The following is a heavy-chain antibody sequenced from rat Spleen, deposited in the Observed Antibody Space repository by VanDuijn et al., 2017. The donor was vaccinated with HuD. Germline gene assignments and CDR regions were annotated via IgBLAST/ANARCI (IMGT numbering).Heavy chain of an antibody. CDR2: ISYDGSST. CDR1: GFTFSDYN. CDR3: ARRTTDVMDA. Sequence: EVQLVESGGGLVQPGRSLKLSCAASGFTFSDYNMAWVRQAPKKGLEWVATISYDGSSTYYRDSVKGRFTISRDNAKSTLYLQMNSLRSEDTATYYCARRTTDVMDAWGQGTLVTVSS. V-gene: IGHV5-7*01. J-gene: IGHJ3*01. D-gene: IGHD1-6*01.